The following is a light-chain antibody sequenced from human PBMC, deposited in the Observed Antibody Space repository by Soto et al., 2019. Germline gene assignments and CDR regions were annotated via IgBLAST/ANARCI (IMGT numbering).Light chain of an antibody. Sequence: EIVLTQSPGTLSLSPGERATLSCRASQSFSSNYLAWYQQRPGQAPRILIYGATTRASGVPDRFSGSESGTDFTLIISRLEPEDSAVYYCQQYSSMWTFGQGTKLEIK. J-gene: IGKJ1*01. CDR1: QSFSSNY. V-gene: IGKV3-20*01. CDR2: GAT. CDR3: QQYSSMWT.